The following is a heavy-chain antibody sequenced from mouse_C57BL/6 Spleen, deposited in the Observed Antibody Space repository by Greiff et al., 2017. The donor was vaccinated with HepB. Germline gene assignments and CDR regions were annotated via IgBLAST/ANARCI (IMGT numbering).Heavy chain of an antibody. D-gene: IGHD1-1*01. CDR1: GFTFSSYA. V-gene: IGHV5-4*01. J-gene: IGHJ2*01. Sequence: EVKLVESGGGLVKPGGSLKLSCAASGFTFSSYAMSWVRQTPEKRLEWVATISDGGSYTYYPDNVKGRFTIARDNAKNNLYLQMSHLKSEDTAMYYCARDNYGSSYFDYWCQGTTLTVSS. CDR3: ARDNYGSSYFDY. CDR2: ISDGGSYT.